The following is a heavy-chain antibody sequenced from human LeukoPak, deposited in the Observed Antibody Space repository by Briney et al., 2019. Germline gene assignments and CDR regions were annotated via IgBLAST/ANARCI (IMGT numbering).Heavy chain of an antibody. CDR2: VSTGGGSK. V-gene: IGHV3-30*18. D-gene: IGHD3-22*01. Sequence: PGGSLRLSCAASGFTFSSYGMHWVRQAPGKGLEWVAVVSTGGGSKYYADSVKGRFTISRDNSKNTLYLQMNSLRAEDTAVYYCAKVNYYESSGYYDYWGQGTLVTVSS. CDR3: AKVNYYESSGYYDY. J-gene: IGHJ4*02. CDR1: GFTFSSYG.